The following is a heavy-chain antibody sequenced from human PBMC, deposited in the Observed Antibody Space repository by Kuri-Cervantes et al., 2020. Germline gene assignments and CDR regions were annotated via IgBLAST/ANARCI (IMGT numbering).Heavy chain of an antibody. Sequence: SETLSLTCTVSGGSISSSSYYWGWIRQPPGKGLEWIGSIYYSGSTYYNPSLKSRVTISVDTSKNQFSLKLNSVTAADTAVYYCARGNTLSPKSYFKIIRNSYYVDVWGKGTTVTVSS. CDR2: IYYSGST. D-gene: IGHD3-10*01. CDR1: GGSISSSSYY. J-gene: IGHJ6*03. V-gene: IGHV4-39*01. CDR3: ARGNTLSPKSYFKIIRNSYYVDV.